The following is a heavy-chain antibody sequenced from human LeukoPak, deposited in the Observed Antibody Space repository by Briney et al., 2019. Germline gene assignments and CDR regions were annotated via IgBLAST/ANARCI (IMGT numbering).Heavy chain of an antibody. CDR2: INPNSGGT. J-gene: IGHJ4*02. CDR3: ARDLLGYSSGRIPFDY. CDR1: GYTFTGYY. Sequence: ASVKVSCKASGYTFTGYYMHWVRQAPGQGLEWMGWINPNSGGTNCAQKFQGRVTMTRDTSISTAYMELSRLRSDDTAVYYCARDLLGYSSGRIPFDYWGQGTLVTVSS. D-gene: IGHD6-19*01. V-gene: IGHV1-2*02.